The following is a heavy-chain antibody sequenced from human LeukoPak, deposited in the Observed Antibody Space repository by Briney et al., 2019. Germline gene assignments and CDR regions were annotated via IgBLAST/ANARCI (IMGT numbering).Heavy chain of an antibody. V-gene: IGHV4-39*01. Sequence: SETLSLTCTVSGGSFSSSSYYWGWLRQPPGMGLEWLGSNYYSGSTYYNPSLKSRVTISVDTSKNQFFLKLSSVTAADTAVYYCARHAFRYYDSSGFPDFDYWGQGTLVTVSS. CDR2: NYYSGST. CDR3: ARHAFRYYDSSGFPDFDY. CDR1: GGSFSSSSYY. D-gene: IGHD3-22*01. J-gene: IGHJ4*02.